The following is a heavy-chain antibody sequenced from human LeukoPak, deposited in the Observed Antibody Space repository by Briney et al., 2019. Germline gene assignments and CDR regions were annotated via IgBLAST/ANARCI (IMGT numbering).Heavy chain of an antibody. CDR3: VKAFRSYSGTYLDGFDI. CDR2: VSTNGITT. V-gene: IGHV3-64D*09. Sequence: GGSLRLSCSASGFTFSSYAMHWVRQAPGTGLEYVSAVSTNGITTYYADSEKGRFTISRDNSKNTLYLQMSSLRTEDTAVYYCVKAFRSYSGTYLDGFDIWGQGTMVTVSS. CDR1: GFTFSSYA. J-gene: IGHJ3*02. D-gene: IGHD1-26*01.